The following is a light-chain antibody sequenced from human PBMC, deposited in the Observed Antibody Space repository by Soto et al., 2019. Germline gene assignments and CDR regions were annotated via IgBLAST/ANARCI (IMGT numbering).Light chain of an antibody. CDR3: QQYNSYDMWT. CDR2: GAS. J-gene: IGKJ1*01. Sequence: DIQKTQSASTLSAYVGDRVIITCRASHSISKWLAWYQQKPGKAPKLLIYGASSLESGVPSRFSGSGSGTEFTLTISSLQPDDFATYYCQQYNSYDMWTFGQGTKVDIK. V-gene: IGKV1-5*01. CDR1: HSISKW.